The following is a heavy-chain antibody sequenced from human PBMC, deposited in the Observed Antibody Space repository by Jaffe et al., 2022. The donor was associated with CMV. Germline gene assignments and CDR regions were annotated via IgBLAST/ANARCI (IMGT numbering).Heavy chain of an antibody. V-gene: IGHV3-23*01. Sequence: EVQLLESGGGLVQPGGSLRLSCAASGFTFSNYAMSWVRQAPGKGLEWVSVISYSGGNTYYADSVKGRFTISRDNSKNTLYLEMNSLRAEDTAVYYCAKACGGDCYVLSYWGQGTLVTVSS. CDR1: GFTFSNYA. J-gene: IGHJ4*02. D-gene: IGHD2-21*02. CDR2: ISYSGGNT. CDR3: AKACGGDCYVLSY.